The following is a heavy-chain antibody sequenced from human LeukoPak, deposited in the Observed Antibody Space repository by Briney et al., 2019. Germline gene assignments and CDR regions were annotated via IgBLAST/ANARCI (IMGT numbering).Heavy chain of an antibody. CDR2: ISGYNGKT. J-gene: IGHJ5*02. V-gene: IGHV1-18*01. CDR3: ARDAREVLLWFGEFFP. D-gene: IGHD3-10*01. Sequence: ASVKVSCKASGYTFTSYGISWVRQAPGQGLEWMGWISGYNGKTNDAQKFHARVTMTTDTSTSTAYMELRSLRSDDTAVYYCARDAREVLLWFGEFFPWGQGTLVTVSS. CDR1: GYTFTSYG.